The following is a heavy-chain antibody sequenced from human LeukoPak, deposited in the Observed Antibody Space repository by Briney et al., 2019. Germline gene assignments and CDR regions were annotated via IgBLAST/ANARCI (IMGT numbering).Heavy chain of an antibody. CDR3: ARDGTFYYYYYMDV. Sequence: GGALRLSCAASGFTFSSYDMNWVRQAPGKGLEWISYISSSGATIYYADSVKGRFTISRDNAKNSLYLQMNSLRADDTAVYYCARDGTFYYYYYMDVWGKGTPVTISS. V-gene: IGHV3-48*03. CDR2: ISSSGATI. D-gene: IGHD1-26*01. J-gene: IGHJ6*03. CDR1: GFTFSSYD.